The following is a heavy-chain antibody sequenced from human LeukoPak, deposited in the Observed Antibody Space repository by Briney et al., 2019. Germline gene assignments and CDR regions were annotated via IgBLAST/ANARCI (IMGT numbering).Heavy chain of an antibody. CDR2: INPNSGGT. CDR1: GYTFTGYY. Sequence: ASVKVSCKASGYTFTGYYMHWVRQAPGQGLEWMGGINPNSGGTNYAQKFQGRVSMTRDTSISTDYMELSRLRSADTDVYSCAREIDPIVVVPAASGHYYYGMDVWGQGTTVTVSS. J-gene: IGHJ6*02. CDR3: AREIDPIVVVPAASGHYYYGMDV. D-gene: IGHD2-2*01. V-gene: IGHV1-2*02.